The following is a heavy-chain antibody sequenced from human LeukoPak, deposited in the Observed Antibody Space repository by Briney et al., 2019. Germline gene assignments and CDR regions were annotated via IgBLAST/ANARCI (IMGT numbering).Heavy chain of an antibody. CDR1: GYTFTSYY. CDR3: ARDRGVGATIYWFDP. J-gene: IGHJ5*02. Sequence: ASVKVSCKASGYTFTSYYMHWVRQAPGQGLEWMGIINPSGGSTSYAQKFQGRVTMTRDMSTSTVYTELSSLRSEDTAVYYCARDRGVGATIYWFDPWGQGTLVTVSS. D-gene: IGHD1-26*01. CDR2: INPSGGST. V-gene: IGHV1-46*01.